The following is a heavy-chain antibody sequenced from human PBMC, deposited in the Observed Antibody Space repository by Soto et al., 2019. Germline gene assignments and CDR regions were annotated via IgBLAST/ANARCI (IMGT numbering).Heavy chain of an antibody. CDR3: ARIQYETYNDYYYYGMDV. J-gene: IGHJ6*02. V-gene: IGHV3-7*05. Sequence: HPGGSLSLSCAASGFTFSSYWMSWVRQAPGKGLEWVANIKQDGSEKYYVDSVKGRFTISRDNAKNSLYLQTNSLRAEDTAVYYCARIQYETYNDYYYYGMDVWGQGTTVTVSS. CDR2: IKQDGSEK. D-gene: IGHD4-4*01. CDR1: GFTFSSYW.